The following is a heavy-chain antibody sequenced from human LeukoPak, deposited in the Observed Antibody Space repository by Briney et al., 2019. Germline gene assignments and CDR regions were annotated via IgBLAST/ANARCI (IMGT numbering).Heavy chain of an antibody. CDR3: VRNNWYSGSWYGTGDYYFDY. CDR2: INPNSGGT. V-gene: IGHV1-2*02. J-gene: IGHJ4*02. D-gene: IGHD6-13*01. Sequence: ASVKLSCKASGYTFTGYYMHWVRQAPGQGLEWMGWINPNSGGTNYAQKFQGRVTMTRDTSISTAYMELSRLRSDDTAVYYCVRNNWYSGSWYGTGDYYFDYWGQGTLVTVSS. CDR1: GYTFTGYY.